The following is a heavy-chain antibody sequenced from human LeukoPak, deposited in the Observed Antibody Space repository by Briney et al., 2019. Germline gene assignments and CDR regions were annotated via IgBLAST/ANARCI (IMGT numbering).Heavy chain of an antibody. J-gene: IGHJ4*02. CDR2: ISSSGSVE. D-gene: IGHD1-26*01. CDR1: GFTFSSYE. V-gene: IGHV3-48*03. Sequence: GGSLRLSCAASGFTFSSYEMSWVRQAPGKGLEWLSYISSSGSVEKYAVCVKGRFTISRDNAKNSLYLQMYNLRAENTAVYYCARGEQLNYFVYWGQGALVTVSS. CDR3: ARGEQLNYFVY.